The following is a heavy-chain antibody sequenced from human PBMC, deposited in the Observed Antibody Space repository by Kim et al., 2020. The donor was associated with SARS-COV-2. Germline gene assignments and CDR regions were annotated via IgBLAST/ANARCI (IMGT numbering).Heavy chain of an antibody. CDR2: INAGNGNT. D-gene: IGHD3-10*02. J-gene: IGHJ1*01. V-gene: IGHV1-3*01. CDR3: ARDLTMSTHPDEYFQH. CDR1: GYTFTSYA. Sequence: ASVKVSCKASGYTFTSYAMHWVRQAPGQRLEWMGRINAGNGNTKYSQKFQGRVTITRDTSASTAYMELSSLRSEDTAVYYCARDLTMSTHPDEYFQHWGQGTLVTVSS.